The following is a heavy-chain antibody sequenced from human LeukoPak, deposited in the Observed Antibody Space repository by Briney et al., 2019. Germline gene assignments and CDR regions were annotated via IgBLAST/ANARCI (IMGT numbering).Heavy chain of an antibody. CDR1: GFTFSSYA. D-gene: IGHD5/OR15-5a*01. CDR3: ASVSASFDY. CDR2: ISYDGSNK. Sequence: GGSLRLSCAASGFTFSSYAMSWVRQAPGKGLEWVAVISYDGSNKYYADSVKGRFTISRDNSKNTLYLQTNSLRAEDTAVYYCASVSASFDYWGQGTLVTVSS. V-gene: IGHV3-30-3*01. J-gene: IGHJ4*02.